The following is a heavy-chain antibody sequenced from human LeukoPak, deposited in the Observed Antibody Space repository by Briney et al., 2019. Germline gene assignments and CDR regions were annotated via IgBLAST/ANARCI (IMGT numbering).Heavy chain of an antibody. J-gene: IGHJ5*02. Sequence: SETLSLTCTVSGGSISSYYWSWIRQPPGKGLEWIGYIYYSGSTNYNPSLKSRVTISVDTSKNQFSLKLSSVTAADTAVYYCAREIVVPAAIPESWFDHWGQGTLVTVSS. CDR2: IYYSGST. V-gene: IGHV4-59*01. CDR1: GGSISSYY. D-gene: IGHD2-2*02. CDR3: AREIVVPAAIPESWFDH.